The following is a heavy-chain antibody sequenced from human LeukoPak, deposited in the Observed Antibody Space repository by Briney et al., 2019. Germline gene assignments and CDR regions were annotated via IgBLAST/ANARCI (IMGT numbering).Heavy chain of an antibody. V-gene: IGHV3-7*03. CDR2: IKGDGSQT. J-gene: IGHJ1*01. CDR3: AKGSYYYDSSGYYTEYFQH. Sequence: PGGSLRLSCAASGFTFSSYWMTWVRQGPGKGLEWVANIKGDGSQTYYMDSVEGRFTISRDNAKNLVYLQMNSLRAEDTAVYYCAKGSYYYDSSGYYTEYFQHWGQGTLVTVSS. CDR1: GFTFSSYW. D-gene: IGHD3-22*01.